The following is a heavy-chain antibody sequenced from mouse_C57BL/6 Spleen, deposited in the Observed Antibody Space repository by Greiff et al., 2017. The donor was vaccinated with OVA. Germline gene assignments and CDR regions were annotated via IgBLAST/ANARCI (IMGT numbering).Heavy chain of an antibody. CDR2: ISNGGGST. Sequence: DVMLVESGGGLVQPGGSLKLSCAASGFTFSDYYMYWVRQTPEKRLEWVAYISNGGGSTYYPDTVKGRFTISRDNATNTLYLQMSRLKSEDTAMYYCARHGVDSRYWYFDVWGTRTTVTVSS. V-gene: IGHV5-12*01. CDR3: ARHGVDSRYWYFDV. D-gene: IGHD1-1*01. J-gene: IGHJ1*03. CDR1: GFTFSDYY.